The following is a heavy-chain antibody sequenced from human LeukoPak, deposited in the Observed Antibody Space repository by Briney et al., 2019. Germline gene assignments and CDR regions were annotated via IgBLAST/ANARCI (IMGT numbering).Heavy chain of an antibody. J-gene: IGHJ6*03. V-gene: IGHV3-53*01. CDR1: GFTVSSNS. CDR3: AGTYYYDSSGYYGPYYYYYMDV. D-gene: IGHD3-22*01. Sequence: GGSLRLSCTVSGFTVSSNSMSWVRQAPGKGLEWVSFIYSDNTHYSDSVKGRVTISRDNSKNTLYLQMNSLRAEDTAVYYCAGTYYYDSSGYYGPYYYYYMDVWGKGTTVTISS. CDR2: IYSDNT.